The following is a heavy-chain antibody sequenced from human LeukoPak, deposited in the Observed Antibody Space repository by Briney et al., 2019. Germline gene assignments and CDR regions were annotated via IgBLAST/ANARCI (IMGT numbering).Heavy chain of an antibody. D-gene: IGHD6-13*01. CDR3: AREGQYSSSWKPYYYYMDV. V-gene: IGHV1-8*03. J-gene: IGHJ6*03. Sequence: ASVKVSCKASGYTFTSYDINWVRQATGQGLEWMGWMNPNSGNTGYAQKFQGRVTITRNTSISTAYMELSSLRSEDTAVYHCAREGQYSSSWKPYYYYMDVWGKGTTVTVSS. CDR1: GYTFTSYD. CDR2: MNPNSGNT.